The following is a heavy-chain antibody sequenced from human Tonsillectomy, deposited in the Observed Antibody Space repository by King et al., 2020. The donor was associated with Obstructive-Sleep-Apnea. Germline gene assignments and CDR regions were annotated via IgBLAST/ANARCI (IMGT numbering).Heavy chain of an antibody. CDR3: AREVCSTSCYDYYYGMDV. CDR1: VYTFTSYS. Sequence: VQLVESGAEVKKPGASVKVSCKASVYTFTSYSINWVRQAPGQGLEWLGCISVYNGNRNYAQKLQGRATMTTYTSTSTAYMELRSLTSDDTAVYYCAREVCSTSCYDYYYGMDVWGQGTTVTVSS. V-gene: IGHV1-18*04. CDR2: ISVYNGNR. J-gene: IGHJ6*02. D-gene: IGHD2-2*01.